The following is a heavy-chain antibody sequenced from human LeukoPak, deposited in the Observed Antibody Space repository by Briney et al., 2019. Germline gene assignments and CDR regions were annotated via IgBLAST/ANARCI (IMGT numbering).Heavy chain of an antibody. D-gene: IGHD6-13*01. CDR1: GGSISSYD. CDR2: IYHSGNT. Sequence: PSETLSLTCSVSGGSISSYDWSWIRQPPGKGLEWIGYIYHSGNTNYNPSLKSRITMSVDTSKNQISLKLSSVTAADTAVYYCVRDEHTTSSFDPWGQGTLVTVSS. CDR3: VRDEHTTSSFDP. J-gene: IGHJ5*02. V-gene: IGHV4-59*01.